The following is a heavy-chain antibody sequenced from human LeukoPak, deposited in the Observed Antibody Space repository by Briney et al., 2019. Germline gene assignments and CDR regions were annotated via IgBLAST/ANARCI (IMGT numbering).Heavy chain of an antibody. CDR3: AREGEDYYDSSGYYFDY. J-gene: IGHJ4*02. CDR1: GFTVSSNY. CDR2: IYSGGST. D-gene: IGHD3-22*01. Sequence: GGSLRLSCAASGFTVSSNYMSWVRQAPGKGLGWVSVIYSGGSTYYADSVKGRFTISRDNSKNTLYLQMNSLRAEDTAVYYCAREGEDYYDSSGYYFDYWGQGTLVTVSS. V-gene: IGHV3-53*01.